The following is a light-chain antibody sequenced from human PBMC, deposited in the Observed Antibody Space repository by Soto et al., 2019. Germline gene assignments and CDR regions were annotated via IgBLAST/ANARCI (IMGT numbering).Light chain of an antibody. CDR1: QYINTR. V-gene: IGKV3-11*01. Sequence: EIVLTQSPATLSSFPGDRVTLSCRARQYINTRLAWYQHRPGQAPRLLIYQTSIRAAGIPARLSASGSGTDFTLTISDVQPEDFALYYCHQRQSWPRTFGQGTKVDI. CDR2: QTS. J-gene: IGKJ1*01. CDR3: HQRQSWPRT.